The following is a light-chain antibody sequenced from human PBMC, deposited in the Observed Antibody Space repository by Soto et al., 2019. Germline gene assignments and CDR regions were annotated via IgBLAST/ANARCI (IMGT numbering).Light chain of an antibody. CDR2: GNS. J-gene: IGLJ3*02. V-gene: IGLV1-51*02. CDR3: GTWDTSLSAGV. CDR1: RSNLGINY. Sequence: QSVLTQPPSVSAAPGQKVTISCSGSRSNLGINYVSWYQQLPGTAPKLLSYGNSQRPSEIPDRFSGSKSGTSATLDITGLQTEDEADYYCGTWDTSLSAGVFGGGTKLTVL.